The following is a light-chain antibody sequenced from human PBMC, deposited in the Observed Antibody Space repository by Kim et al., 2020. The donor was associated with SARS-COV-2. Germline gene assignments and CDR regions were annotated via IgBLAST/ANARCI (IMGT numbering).Light chain of an antibody. J-gene: IGLJ2*01. V-gene: IGLV2-14*03. CDR3: SSYTTSSTVV. CDR1: SSDVGAYNY. CDR2: DVS. Sequence: QSALTQPASVSGSPGQSITMSCTGTSSDVGAYNYVSWYQQHPGEAPKLIISDVSKRPSGVSIRFSGSKSGNTASLTISGLQAEDEADYHCSSYTTSSTVVFGGGTKLTVL.